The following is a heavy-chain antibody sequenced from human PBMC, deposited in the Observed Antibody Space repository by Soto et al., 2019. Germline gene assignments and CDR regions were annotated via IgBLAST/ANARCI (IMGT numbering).Heavy chain of an antibody. CDR2: IYSGGST. J-gene: IGHJ3*02. D-gene: IGHD6-13*01. Sequence: XXSLRLSCAASGFTVSSNYMGWVRQAPGKALEWVSVIYSGGSTYYADSVKGRFTISRDNSKNTLYLQMNSLRAEDTAVYYCASPSIAAAEVTEDDAFDIWGQGTMVTVSS. CDR3: ASPSIAAAEVTEDDAFDI. V-gene: IGHV3-66*01. CDR1: GFTVSSNY.